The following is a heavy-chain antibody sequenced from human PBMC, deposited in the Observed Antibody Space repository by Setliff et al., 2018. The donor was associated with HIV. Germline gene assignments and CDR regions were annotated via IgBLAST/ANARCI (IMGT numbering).Heavy chain of an antibody. J-gene: IGHJ6*03. V-gene: IGHV3-49*04. CDR2: IRSKAYGGTT. Sequence: HPGGSLRLSCLVSGFTFSNYEMIWVRQAPGKGLEWVGFIRSKAYGGTTENAASVRGRFSISRDDSKSIAYLHMNSLKTEDTAVYYCTRLRGYSFGLASYYFYYMGVWGKGTTVTVSS. CDR3: TRLRGYSFGLASYYFYYMGV. CDR1: GFTFSNYE. D-gene: IGHD5-18*01.